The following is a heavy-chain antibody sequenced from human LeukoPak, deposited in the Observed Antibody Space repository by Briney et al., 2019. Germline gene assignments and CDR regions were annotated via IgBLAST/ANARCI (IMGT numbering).Heavy chain of an antibody. J-gene: IGHJ6*03. CDR3: ARGHRYSSSWSRRYYYYYMDV. CDR2: INHSGST. V-gene: IGHV4-34*01. Sequence: SETLSLTCAVYGGSFSGYYWSWIRQPPGKGLEWIGEINHSGSTNYNPSLKSRVTISVDTSKNQFSLKLSSVTAADTAVYYCARGHRYSSSWSRRYYYYYMDVWGKGTTVTVSS. D-gene: IGHD6-13*01. CDR1: GGSFSGYY.